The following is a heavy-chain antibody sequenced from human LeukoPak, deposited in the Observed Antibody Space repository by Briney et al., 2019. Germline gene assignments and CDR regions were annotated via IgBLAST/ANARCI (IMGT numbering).Heavy chain of an antibody. J-gene: IGHJ4*02. D-gene: IGHD3/OR15-3a*01. CDR3: AKNFGPGKAFYDH. CDR1: GFTFSNYA. Sequence: PGGSLRLSCAASGFTFSNYAMTWVRQAPGKGLEWVSAISGDSAYIYYVDSVKGRFTTSRDNSKNTLYLQMNGLRAEDTAVYYCAKNFGPGKAFYDHWGQGTLVTVSS. V-gene: IGHV3-23*01. CDR2: ISGDSAYI.